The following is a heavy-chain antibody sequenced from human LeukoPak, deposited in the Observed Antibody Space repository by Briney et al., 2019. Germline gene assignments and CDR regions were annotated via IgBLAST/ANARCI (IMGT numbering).Heavy chain of an antibody. CDR3: ARESYDFWSGPLGFFDY. CDR2: IYHSGST. Sequence: SETLSLTCAVSGGSISSGGYSWSWIRRPPGKGLEWIGYIYHSGSTYYNPSLKSRVTISVDRSKNQFSLKLSSVTAADTAVYYCARESYDFWSGPLGFFDYWGQGTLVTVSS. CDR1: GGSISSGGYS. D-gene: IGHD3-3*01. V-gene: IGHV4-30-2*01. J-gene: IGHJ4*02.